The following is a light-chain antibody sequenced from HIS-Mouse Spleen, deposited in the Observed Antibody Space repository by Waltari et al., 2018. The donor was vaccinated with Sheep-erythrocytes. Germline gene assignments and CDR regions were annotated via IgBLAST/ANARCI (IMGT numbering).Light chain of an antibody. CDR1: SSDVGGYNY. CDR3: CSHAGSYTWV. Sequence: QSALTQPRSVSGSPGQSVTISCTGTSSDVGGYNYFSWYQQHPGKAPKLMIYDVSKRPSGVPDRFSGSKSGNTASLTISGLQAEDEADYYCCSHAGSYTWVFGGGTKLTVL. CDR2: DVS. J-gene: IGLJ3*02. V-gene: IGLV2-11*02.